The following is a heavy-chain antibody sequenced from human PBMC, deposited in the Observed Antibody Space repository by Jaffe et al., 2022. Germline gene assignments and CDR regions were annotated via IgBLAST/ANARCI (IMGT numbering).Heavy chain of an antibody. J-gene: IGHJ4*02. V-gene: IGHV3-48*03. Sequence: EVQLVESGGGLVQPGGSLRLSCAASGFTFSSYEMTWVRQAPRKGLESVSYIGSGGGPIYYADSVRGRFVVSRDNAKKFLYLEMNSLRVEDTGVYYCARARGASDYWGRGTLVTVSS. CDR2: IGSGGGPI. CDR1: GFTFSSYE. D-gene: IGHD1-26*01. CDR3: ARARGASDY.